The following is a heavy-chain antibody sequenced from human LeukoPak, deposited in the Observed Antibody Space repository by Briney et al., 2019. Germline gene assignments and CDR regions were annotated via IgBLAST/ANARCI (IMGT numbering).Heavy chain of an antibody. V-gene: IGHV4-59*06. CDR2: IYYSGST. CDR3: ARQYNYGDYGDDAFDI. CDR1: GGSISSYY. D-gene: IGHD4-17*01. J-gene: IGHJ3*02. Sequence: SETLSLTCTVSGGSISSYYWSWIRQHPGKGLEWIGYIYYSGSTYYNPSLKSRVTISVDTSKNQFSLKLSSVTAADTAVYYCARQYNYGDYGDDAFDIWGQGTMVTVSS.